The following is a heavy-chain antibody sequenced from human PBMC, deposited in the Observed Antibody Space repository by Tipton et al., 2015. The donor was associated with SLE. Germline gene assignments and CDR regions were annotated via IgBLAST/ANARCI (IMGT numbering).Heavy chain of an antibody. CDR1: GGSISSSSYY. J-gene: IGHJ4*02. CDR3: RGGFGEWFDY. V-gene: IGHV4-39*07. Sequence: LRLSCTVSGGSISSSSYYWGWIRQPPGKGLEWIGSIYYSGSTYYNPSLKSRVTISVDTSKNQFSLKLSSVTAADTAVYYCRGGFGEWFDYWGQGTLVTVSS. CDR2: IYYSGST. D-gene: IGHD3-10*01.